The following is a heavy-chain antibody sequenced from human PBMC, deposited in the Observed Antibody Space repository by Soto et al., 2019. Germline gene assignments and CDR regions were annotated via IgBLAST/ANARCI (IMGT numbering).Heavy chain of an antibody. Sequence: SVKVSCKASGFTFTSSAMQWVRQARGQRLEWIGWIVVGSGNTNYAQKFQERVTITRDMSTSTAYMELSSLRSEDTAVYYCAANGPEHIVVVPAEPDAFDIWGQGTMVTVSS. J-gene: IGHJ3*02. CDR3: AANGPEHIVVVPAEPDAFDI. D-gene: IGHD2-2*01. CDR2: IVVGSGNT. CDR1: GFTFTSSA. V-gene: IGHV1-58*02.